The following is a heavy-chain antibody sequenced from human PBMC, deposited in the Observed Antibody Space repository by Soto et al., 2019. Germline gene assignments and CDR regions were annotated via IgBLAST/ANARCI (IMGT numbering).Heavy chain of an antibody. Sequence: SETLSLACTVSGGSVSSGSYYWSWIRQPPGKGLEWIGYIYYSGSTNYNPSLKSRVTISVDTSKNQFSLKLSSVTAADTAVYYCARGELAYCGGDCYPGYYGMDVWGQGTAVTVSS. D-gene: IGHD2-21*02. CDR1: GGSVSSGSYY. CDR2: IYYSGST. CDR3: ARGELAYCGGDCYPGYYGMDV. J-gene: IGHJ6*02. V-gene: IGHV4-61*01.